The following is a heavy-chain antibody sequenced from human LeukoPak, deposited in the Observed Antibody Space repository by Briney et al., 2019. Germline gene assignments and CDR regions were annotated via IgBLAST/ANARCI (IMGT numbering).Heavy chain of an antibody. D-gene: IGHD3-22*01. CDR1: GDSITTSSYY. CDR2: IYYSGST. Sequence: ENPSLTCTVSGDSITTSSYYWGWIRQPPGKGLEWIGNIYYSGSTYYNPSLKSRVTISVDTSKNKFSLWLSSVTAADTAVYYCARLETYDSTLDYWGQGTLVTVYS. J-gene: IGHJ4*02. CDR3: ARLETYDSTLDY. V-gene: IGHV4-39*01.